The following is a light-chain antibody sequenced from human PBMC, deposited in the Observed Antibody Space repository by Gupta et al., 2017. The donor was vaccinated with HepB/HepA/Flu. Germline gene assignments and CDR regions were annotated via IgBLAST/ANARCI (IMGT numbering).Light chain of an antibody. Sequence: SYVLTQPLSVSVAPGKTASITWGGNDIGSKSVHWYLQKPGQAPVLVLYDDTDRPSGVPERVSGSNSRNTATLTISGVEVGDEAYYYCQVGDSSSYHPVFGAGTKVTVL. J-gene: IGLJ1*01. CDR3: QVGDSSSYHPV. CDR2: DDT. V-gene: IGLV3-21*03. CDR1: DIGSKS.